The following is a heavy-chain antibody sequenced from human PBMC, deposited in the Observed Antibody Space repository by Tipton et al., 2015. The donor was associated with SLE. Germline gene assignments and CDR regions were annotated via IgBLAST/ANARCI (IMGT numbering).Heavy chain of an antibody. J-gene: IGHJ4*02. Sequence: TLSLTCTVSGGSINTDYWSCIRRPAGEGLEWLGRFHFTGSTYYNPSLSSRLTTSVDTSKNQFSLKLTSVTAADTAVYYCARGALLLWFGDWGQGTRVTVSS. CDR3: ARGALLLWFGD. CDR1: GGSINTDY. V-gene: IGHV4-4*07. D-gene: IGHD3-10*01. CDR2: FHFTGST.